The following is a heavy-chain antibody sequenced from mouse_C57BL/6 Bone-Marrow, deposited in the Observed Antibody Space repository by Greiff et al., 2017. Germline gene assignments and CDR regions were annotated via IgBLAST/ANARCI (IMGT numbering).Heavy chain of an antibody. V-gene: IGHV1-52*01. CDR3: AAGYYYGSSFAMDY. Sequence: QVQLQQSGAELVRPGSSVKLSCKASGYTFTSYWMHWVKQRPIQGLEWIGNIDPSDSETHYNQKFKDKATLTVDKSSSTAYMQLSSLTSEDSAVYYCAAGYYYGSSFAMDYWGQGTSVTVSS. CDR1: GYTFTSYW. D-gene: IGHD1-1*01. CDR2: IDPSDSET. J-gene: IGHJ4*01.